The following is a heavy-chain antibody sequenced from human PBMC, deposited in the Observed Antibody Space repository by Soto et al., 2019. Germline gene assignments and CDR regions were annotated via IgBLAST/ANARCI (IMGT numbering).Heavy chain of an antibody. CDR1: GGTFSSYT. Sequence: VKVSCKASGGTFSSYTISWVRQAPGQGPEWMGRIIPILGIANYAQKFQGRVTITADKSTSTAYMELSSLRSEDTAVYYCARAPDYYGSVYYFDYWGQGTLVTVSS. CDR3: ARAPDYYGSVYYFDY. D-gene: IGHD3-10*01. CDR2: IIPILGIA. J-gene: IGHJ4*02. V-gene: IGHV1-69*02.